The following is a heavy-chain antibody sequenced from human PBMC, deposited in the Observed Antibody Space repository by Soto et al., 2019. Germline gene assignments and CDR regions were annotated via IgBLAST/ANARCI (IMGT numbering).Heavy chain of an antibody. V-gene: IGHV4-59*01. Sequence: SETLSLTCTVSGGTISSYYWSWIRQPPGKGLEWIGYIYYSGSTNYNPSLKSRVTISVDTSKNQFSLKLSSVTAADTAVYYCARGDYPYYYYYGMDVWGQGTTVTVSS. CDR1: GGTISSYY. CDR3: ARGDYPYYYYYGMDV. CDR2: IYYSGST. D-gene: IGHD4-17*01. J-gene: IGHJ6*02.